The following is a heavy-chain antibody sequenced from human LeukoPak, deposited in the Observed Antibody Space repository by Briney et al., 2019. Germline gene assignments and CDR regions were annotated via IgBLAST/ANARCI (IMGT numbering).Heavy chain of an antibody. J-gene: IGHJ3*01. CDR3: ATIFGVAISGAFDV. Sequence: GESLKISCKGSGYSFTNYRIGWVRQMPGKGLEWMGIIYPADTDIRYSPSFQGQVIMSVDKSISTAYLQWTSLKASDTAMYYCATIFGVAISGAFDVWGQGTMVTFSS. V-gene: IGHV5-51*01. CDR2: IYPADTDI. CDR1: GYSFTNYR. D-gene: IGHD3-3*01.